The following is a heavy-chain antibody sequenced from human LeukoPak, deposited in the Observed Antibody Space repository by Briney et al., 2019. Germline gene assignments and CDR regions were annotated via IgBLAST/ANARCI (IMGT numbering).Heavy chain of an antibody. V-gene: IGHV1-2*02. D-gene: IGHD3-3*01. J-gene: IGHJ4*02. CDR2: INPNSGGT. Sequence: ASVKVSCKTSGYTFTGYYMHWVRQAPGQGLEWMGWINPNSGGTNYAQKFQGRVTMTRDTSISTAYMELSRLRSDDTAVYYCAPSTYDLAYFDYWGQGTLVTVSS. CDR3: APSTYDLAYFDY. CDR1: GYTFTGYY.